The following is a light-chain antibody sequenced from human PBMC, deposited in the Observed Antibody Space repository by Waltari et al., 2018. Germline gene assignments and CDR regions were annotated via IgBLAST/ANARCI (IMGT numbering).Light chain of an antibody. CDR2: YDS. J-gene: IGLJ2*01. CDR3: QVWLSSSDHPV. CDR1: NIGSKR. V-gene: IGLV3-21*04. Sequence: SYVVTQPPSVSVAPGKTARITCGGNNIGSKRVHWYQQKPGQAPVLVIYYDSDRPSGIPERFSGSNSGNPATLTITRVEAGDEADYYCQVWLSSSDHPVFGGGTKLTVL.